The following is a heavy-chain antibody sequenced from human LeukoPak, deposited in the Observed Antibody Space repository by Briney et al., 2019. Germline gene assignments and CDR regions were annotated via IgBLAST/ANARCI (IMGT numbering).Heavy chain of an antibody. CDR1: GYTFTSYW. J-gene: IGHJ4*02. D-gene: IGHD1-7*01. CDR2: IYPGDSDT. Sequence: GESLKISCKISGYTFTSYWIGWVRQMPGKGLEWMGIIYPGDSDTRYSPSFQGQVTISADESISTAYLQWSSLKASDTAMYYCARRNNWNLDVWGQGTLVTVSS. CDR3: ARRNNWNLDV. V-gene: IGHV5-51*01.